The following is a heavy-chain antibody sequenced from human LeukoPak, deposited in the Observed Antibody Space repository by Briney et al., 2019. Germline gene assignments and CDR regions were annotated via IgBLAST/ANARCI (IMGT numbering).Heavy chain of an antibody. CDR3: AKDQARIVAAGYYFDY. J-gene: IGHJ4*02. V-gene: IGHV3-30*18. Sequence: GGSLRLSCAASGFTLSSYGMHWVRQAPGKGLEWVAVISYDGSNKYYADSVKGRFTISRDNSKNTLYLQMNSLRAEDTAVYYCAKDQARIVAAGYYFDYWGQGTLVTVSS. CDR2: ISYDGSNK. D-gene: IGHD6-13*01. CDR1: GFTLSSYG.